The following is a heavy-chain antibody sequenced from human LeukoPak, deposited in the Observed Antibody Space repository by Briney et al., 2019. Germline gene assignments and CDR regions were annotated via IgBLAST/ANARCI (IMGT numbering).Heavy chain of an antibody. D-gene: IGHD2-2*01. Sequence: ASVKVSCKASGYTFTGYYVHWVRQAPGQGLEWMGWINPTRGGTNYAQKFQGRVTMTRDTSISTAYMELSRLRSDDTAVYYCAREYIVVVPAANDGRWFDPWGQGTLVTVSS. V-gene: IGHV1-2*02. J-gene: IGHJ5*02. CDR2: INPTRGGT. CDR1: GYTFTGYY. CDR3: AREYIVVVPAANDGRWFDP.